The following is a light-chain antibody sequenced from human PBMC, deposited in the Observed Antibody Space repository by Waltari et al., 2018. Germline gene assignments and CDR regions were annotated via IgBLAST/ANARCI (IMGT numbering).Light chain of an antibody. J-gene: IGLJ1*01. CDR3: SSYTTSSAPGV. V-gene: IGLV2-14*01. CDR2: EVS. Sequence: QSALTQPASVSGSPGQSITISCPGTDSDVGAYDFVSWYQQHPGKAPHLIIYEVSHRPSGISNRFSASKSGNTASVTISGLQAEDEADYYCSSYTTSSAPGVFGTGTRVTVL. CDR1: DSDVGAYDF.